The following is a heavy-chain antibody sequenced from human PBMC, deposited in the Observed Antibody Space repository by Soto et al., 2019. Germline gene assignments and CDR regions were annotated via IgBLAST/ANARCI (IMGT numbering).Heavy chain of an antibody. Sequence: GGSLTLSCATSGFTFISYAMSWVRQAPGQGLKWVSAISGSGGSTYYADSVKGRFTISRDNSNNTLYLQMNGLRAEDTAVYYCAKGGGLTTVTTWGCYYYDMDVWGKGT. CDR3: AKGGGLTTVTTWGCYYYDMDV. CDR2: ISGSGGST. CDR1: GFTFISYA. D-gene: IGHD4-17*01. V-gene: IGHV3-23*01. J-gene: IGHJ6*03.